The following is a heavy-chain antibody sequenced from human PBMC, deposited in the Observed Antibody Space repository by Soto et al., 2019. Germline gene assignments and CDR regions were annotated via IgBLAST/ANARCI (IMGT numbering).Heavy chain of an antibody. CDR1: GESIGSNVW. CDR3: ARAAALPADADWFDY. Sequence: SETLSLTCDVSGESIGSNVWWGWVRQPAGEGREWIGEVDHSRLTGYNPSLRGRATMSADMSKTQFTLRVTSVTAADTALYYCARAAALPADADWFDYWGQGAMVTVSS. CDR2: VDHSRLT. V-gene: IGHV4-4*02. J-gene: IGHJ4*02. D-gene: IGHD3-9*01.